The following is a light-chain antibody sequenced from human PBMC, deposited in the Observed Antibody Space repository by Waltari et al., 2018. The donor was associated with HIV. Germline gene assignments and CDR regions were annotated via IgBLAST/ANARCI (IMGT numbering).Light chain of an antibody. CDR3: QHGRT. V-gene: IGKV3-20*01. CDR2: ATS. Sequence: ELVLTQSPGTLSSSPGERATLSCRASQSVSTSYLAWYQHKRGQAPRLLMYATSTRATGIADRFSGSGSETDFTLIIKRLEPDDFAVYYCQHGRTFGQGTKVEIK. J-gene: IGKJ1*01. CDR1: QSVSTSY.